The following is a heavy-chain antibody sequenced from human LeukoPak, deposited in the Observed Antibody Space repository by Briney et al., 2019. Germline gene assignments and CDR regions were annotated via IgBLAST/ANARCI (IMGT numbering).Heavy chain of an antibody. CDR2: IYASGST. V-gene: IGHV4-4*07. J-gene: IGHJ4*02. CDR3: ARDLVSGDYAFDY. CDR1: GGSISSYY. Sequence: SETLSLTCAVYGGSISSYYWSWIRQPAGKGLEWIGRIYASGSTNYNPSLKSRVTMSVDTSKNQFSLKLSSVTAADTAVYYCARDLVSGDYAFDYWGQGTLVTVSS. D-gene: IGHD4-17*01.